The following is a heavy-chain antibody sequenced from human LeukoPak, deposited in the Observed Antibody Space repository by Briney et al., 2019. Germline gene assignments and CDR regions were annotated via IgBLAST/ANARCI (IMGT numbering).Heavy chain of an antibody. J-gene: IGHJ6*03. CDR1: GGSISSYY. D-gene: IGHD2-15*01. CDR3: ASGPGYCSGGSCYSHYYYYYMDV. Sequence: SETLSLTCTVSGGSISSYYWSWIRQPPGKGLEWIGYIYYSGSTNYNPSLKSRVTISVDTSKNQFSLKLSSVTAADTAVYYCASGPGYCSGGSCYSHYYYYYMDVWGKGTTVTVSS. CDR2: IYYSGST. V-gene: IGHV4-59*01.